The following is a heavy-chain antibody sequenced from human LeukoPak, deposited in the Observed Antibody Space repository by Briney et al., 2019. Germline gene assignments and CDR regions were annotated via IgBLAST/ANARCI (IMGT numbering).Heavy chain of an antibody. CDR3: ARKVGSGWWYNWFDP. CDR2: ISAYNGNI. V-gene: IGHV1-18*01. CDR1: GYTFTSYG. J-gene: IGHJ5*02. Sequence: GASVKVSCKASGYTFTSYGISWVRQAPGQGLEWMGWISAYNGNINYAQKFQGRVTMTTDTSTSTAYMELRSLRSDDTAVYYCARKVGSGWWYNWFDPWGQGTLVTVSS. D-gene: IGHD6-19*01.